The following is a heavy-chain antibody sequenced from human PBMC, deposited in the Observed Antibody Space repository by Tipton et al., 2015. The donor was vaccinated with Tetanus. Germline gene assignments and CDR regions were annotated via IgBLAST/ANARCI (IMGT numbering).Heavy chain of an antibody. CDR2: IYYTGST. D-gene: IGHD2-21*01. V-gene: IGHV4-39*01. Sequence: TLSLTCSVSGDSISGSHYYWGWVRQAPGKRPEWIGSIYYTGSTYHSPSLRSRVTMSIGTSKNQFSLKPKSVTATDTALYFCARRSHIGAPVWGQGTLVTVAS. CDR3: ARRSHIGAPV. CDR1: GDSISGSHYY. J-gene: IGHJ3*01.